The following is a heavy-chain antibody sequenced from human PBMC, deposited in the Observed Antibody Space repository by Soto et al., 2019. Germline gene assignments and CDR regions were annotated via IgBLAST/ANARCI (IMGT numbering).Heavy chain of an antibody. D-gene: IGHD3-3*01. CDR1: GFIFDSSG. Sequence: PGGSLRLSCAASGFIFDSSGMNWVRQVPWKGLEWVSSISNTGRYIFYADSVKGRFTISRDNAKNSLYLEMNSLRAEDTAIYYCARVGPFLDYLADVWGPGTTVTASS. V-gene: IGHV3-21*01. CDR2: ISNTGRYI. CDR3: ARVGPFLDYLADV. J-gene: IGHJ6*02.